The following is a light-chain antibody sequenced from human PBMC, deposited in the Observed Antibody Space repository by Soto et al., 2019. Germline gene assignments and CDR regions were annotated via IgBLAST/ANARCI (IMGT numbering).Light chain of an antibody. CDR3: QQYNNWPLWT. V-gene: IGKV3-15*01. Sequence: EIVMTQSPATLSVSPGERATLSCRASQSVSSNLAWYQQKPCQAPRLLIYGASTRATGIPARFSGSGSGTEFTLTISSLQSEDLAVYYCQQYNNWPLWTFGQGTKVEIK. CDR1: QSVSSN. J-gene: IGKJ1*01. CDR2: GAS.